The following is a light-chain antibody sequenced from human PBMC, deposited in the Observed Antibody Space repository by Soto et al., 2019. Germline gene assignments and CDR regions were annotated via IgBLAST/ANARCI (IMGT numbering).Light chain of an antibody. CDR3: QQSYSTPLT. CDR2: AAS. CDR1: QSISSY. Sequence: IQVTQSPSSLSSSVGDRVTLTCRASQSISSYLNWYQQKPGKAPKLLIYAASSLQSGVPSRFSGSGSGTDFTLTISSLKPEDFETYHCQQSYSTPLTFGGGTKVDIK. J-gene: IGKJ4*01. V-gene: IGKV1-39*01.